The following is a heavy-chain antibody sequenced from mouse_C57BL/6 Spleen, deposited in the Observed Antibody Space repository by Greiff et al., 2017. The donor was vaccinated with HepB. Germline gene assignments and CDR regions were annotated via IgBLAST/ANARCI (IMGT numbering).Heavy chain of an antibody. D-gene: IGHD2-5*01. Sequence: QVQLKQPGAELVRPGTSVKLSCKASGYTFTSYWMHWVKQRPGQGLEWIGVIDPSDSYTNYNQKFKGKATLTVDTSSSTAYMQLSSLTSEDSAVYYCARSGYSNYGYYFDYWGQGTTLTVSS. CDR3: ARSGYSNYGYYFDY. V-gene: IGHV1-59*01. CDR2: IDPSDSYT. J-gene: IGHJ2*01. CDR1: GYTFTSYW.